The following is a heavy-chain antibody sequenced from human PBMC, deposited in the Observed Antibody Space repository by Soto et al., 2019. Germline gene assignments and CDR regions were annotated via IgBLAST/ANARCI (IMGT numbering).Heavy chain of an antibody. Sequence: GGSLRLSCAASGFTFANYAMNWVRQAPGKGLEWVSGITGSGENTYYADSVKGRFTISRDNSKNTLYVQLNSLRVEDTAIYYCAKVSLGATTITDFYYYGMDVWGQGTMVTVSS. CDR1: GFTFANYA. V-gene: IGHV3-23*01. CDR2: ITGSGENT. D-gene: IGHD1-26*01. CDR3: AKVSLGATTITDFYYYGMDV. J-gene: IGHJ6*02.